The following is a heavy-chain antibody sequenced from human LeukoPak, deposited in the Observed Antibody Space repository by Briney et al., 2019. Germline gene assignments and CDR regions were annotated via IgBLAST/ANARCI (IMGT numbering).Heavy chain of an antibody. CDR1: GFTFSSYD. V-gene: IGHV3-13*01. J-gene: IGHJ4*02. Sequence: GGSLRLSCAASGFTFSSYDMHWVRQATGKGLEWVSAIGTAGDTYYPGSVKGRFTISRDNSKNTLYLQMNSLRAEDTAVYYCAREKRGSYDYWGQGTLVTVSS. D-gene: IGHD1-26*01. CDR3: AREKRGSYDY. CDR2: IGTAGDT.